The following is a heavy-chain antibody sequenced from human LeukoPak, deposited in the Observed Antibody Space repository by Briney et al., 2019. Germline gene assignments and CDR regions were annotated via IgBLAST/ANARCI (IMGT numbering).Heavy chain of an antibody. Sequence: GGSLRLSCGVSGFTFNSYSMNWVRQAPGKWLEWVASIIGSGSEMFYADSLKGRFTISRDNSKNTLYLQMNSLRAEDTAVYFCAKNPNRSGWYQDYWGQGALVTVSS. J-gene: IGHJ4*02. CDR1: GFTFNSYS. D-gene: IGHD6-19*01. V-gene: IGHV3-21*04. CDR2: IIGSGSEM. CDR3: AKNPNRSGWYQDY.